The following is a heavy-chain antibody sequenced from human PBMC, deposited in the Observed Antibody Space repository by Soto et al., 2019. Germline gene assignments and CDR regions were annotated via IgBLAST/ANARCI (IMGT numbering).Heavy chain of an antibody. D-gene: IGHD6-13*01. V-gene: IGHV5-51*01. J-gene: IGHJ6*02. CDR1: GYKVSTWHNFTSYW. CDR3: ARPRSSSRNYYGMDG. CDR2: IYPGDSDT. Sequence: PGESLKISCMGSGYKVSTWHNFTSYWIAGGRQMPGEGLEWMGIIYPGDSDTRYSPSVQGQVTISADKSISTAYLQWSSLKASDTAMYYCARPRSSSRNYYGMDGWGQGTTVTVSS.